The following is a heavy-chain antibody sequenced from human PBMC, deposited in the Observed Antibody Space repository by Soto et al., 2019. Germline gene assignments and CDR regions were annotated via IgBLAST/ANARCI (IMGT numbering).Heavy chain of an antibody. V-gene: IGHV4-30-4*01. CDR2: IYNSGIT. Sequence: PSETLSLTCTVSGGSISSGDYSWSWVRQSPGKGLEWIGHIYNSGITYYNPSLKSRVVISIDTSRNQFSLRLNSLTASERAVYFCASCVTVFGLVSRFSLDPWGQGNLVTVSS. CDR1: GGSISSGDYS. D-gene: IGHD3-3*01. CDR3: ASCVTVFGLVSRFSLDP. J-gene: IGHJ5*02.